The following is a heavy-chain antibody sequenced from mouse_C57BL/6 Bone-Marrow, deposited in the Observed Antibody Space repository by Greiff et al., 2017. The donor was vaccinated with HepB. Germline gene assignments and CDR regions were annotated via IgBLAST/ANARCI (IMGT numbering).Heavy chain of an antibody. CDR1: GFTFSSYG. J-gene: IGHJ3*01. D-gene: IGHD2-5*01. CDR3: ARHAYYSRFAY. CDR2: ISSGGSYT. V-gene: IGHV5-6*01. Sequence: EVMLVESGGDLVKPGGSLKLSCAASGFTFSSYGMSWVRQTPDKRLEWVATISSGGSYTYYPDSVKGRFTISRDNTKNTLYLKMSSLQSEDTAMYYCARHAYYSRFAYWGQGTLVTVSA.